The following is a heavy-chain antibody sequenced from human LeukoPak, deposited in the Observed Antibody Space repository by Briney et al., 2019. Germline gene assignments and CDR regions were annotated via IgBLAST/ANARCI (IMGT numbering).Heavy chain of an antibody. CDR1: GFTFSGYA. J-gene: IGHJ4*02. CDR2: ISGSGGST. Sequence: PGGSLRLSCAASGFTFSGYAMSWVRQAPGKGLEWVSAISGSGGSTYYADSVKGRFTISRDNSKNTLYLQMNSLRAEDTAVYYCAASDTYYDILTGYYPLDYWGQGTLVTVSS. D-gene: IGHD3-9*01. CDR3: AASDTYYDILTGYYPLDY. V-gene: IGHV3-23*01.